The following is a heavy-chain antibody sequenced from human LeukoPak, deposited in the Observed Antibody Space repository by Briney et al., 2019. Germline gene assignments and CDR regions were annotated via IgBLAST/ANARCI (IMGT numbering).Heavy chain of an antibody. CDR1: GYSISSGYY. Sequence: SETLSLTCTVSGYSISSGYYWGWIRQPPGNGLEWIGSIYHSGSTYYNPSLKSRVTILLDMSKNQFSLNLSSVTAADTAVYYCARRPRGVIIKTWFDSWGQGTLVTVSS. J-gene: IGHJ5*01. V-gene: IGHV4-38-2*02. CDR2: IYHSGST. CDR3: ARRPRGVIIKTWFDS. D-gene: IGHD3-10*01.